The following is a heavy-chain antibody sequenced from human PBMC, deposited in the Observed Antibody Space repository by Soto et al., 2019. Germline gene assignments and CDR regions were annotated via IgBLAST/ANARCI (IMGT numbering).Heavy chain of an antibody. CDR2: ISYDGSNK. D-gene: IGHD5-12*01. V-gene: IGHV3-30*18. J-gene: IGHJ6*02. CDR1: GFTFSSYG. CDR3: AKNRGYYYYYGMDV. Sequence: PGGSLRLSCAASGFTFSSYGMHWVRQAPGKGLEWVAVISYDGSNKYYADSVKGRFTISRDNSKNTLYLQMNSLRAEDTAVYYCAKNRGYYYYYGMDVWGQETTVTAP.